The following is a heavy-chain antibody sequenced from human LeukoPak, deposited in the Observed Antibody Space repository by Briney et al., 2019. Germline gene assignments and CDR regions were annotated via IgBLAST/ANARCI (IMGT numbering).Heavy chain of an antibody. CDR2: ISYDGSNK. D-gene: IGHD5-24*01. Sequence: GGSLRLSCAASGFTFSTHDVNWVRQAPGKGLEWVSVISYDGSNKYYADSVKGRFTISRDNSKNTLYLQMNSLRAEDTAVYYCAKGLATSPLYAFDIWGQGTMVTVSS. V-gene: IGHV3-30*18. CDR3: AKGLATSPLYAFDI. J-gene: IGHJ3*02. CDR1: GFTFSTHD.